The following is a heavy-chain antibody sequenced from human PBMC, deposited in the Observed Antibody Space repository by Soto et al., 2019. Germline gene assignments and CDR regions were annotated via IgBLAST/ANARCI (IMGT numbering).Heavy chain of an antibody. J-gene: IGHJ4*02. CDR2: ISYDGSNK. Sequence: QVPLVESGGGVVQPGRSLRLSCAASGFTFSSYGMHWVRQAPGKGLEWVAVISYDGSNKYYADSVKGRFTISRDNSKNTLYLQMNSLRAEDTAVYYCAKDRYSSGWYPGYWGQGTLVTVSS. D-gene: IGHD6-19*01. CDR3: AKDRYSSGWYPGY. V-gene: IGHV3-30*18. CDR1: GFTFSSYG.